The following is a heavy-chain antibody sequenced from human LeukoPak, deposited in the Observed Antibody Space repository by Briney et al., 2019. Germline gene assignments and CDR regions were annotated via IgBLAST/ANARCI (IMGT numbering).Heavy chain of an antibody. CDR1: GYTFTSYG. J-gene: IGHJ6*03. CDR2: ISAYNGNT. Sequence: ASVKVSCKASGYTFTSYGISWVRQAPGQGLEWMGWISAYNGNTNYAQKLQGRVTMTTDTSTSTAYMELSRLRSDDTAVYYCARDGPNWGNYYYYYMDVWGKGTTVTVSS. V-gene: IGHV1-18*01. CDR3: ARDGPNWGNYYYYYMDV. D-gene: IGHD7-27*01.